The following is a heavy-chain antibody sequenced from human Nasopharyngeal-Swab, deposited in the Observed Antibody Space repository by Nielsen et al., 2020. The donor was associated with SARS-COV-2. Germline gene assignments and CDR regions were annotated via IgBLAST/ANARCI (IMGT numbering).Heavy chain of an antibody. Sequence: SETLSLTCTVSGGSISSSSYYWGWIRQPPGKGLERIGSIYYSGSTYYNPSLKRRVTISVDTSKNQFSLKLSSVTAADTAVYYCATFDYYDSSWGQGTLVTVSS. CDR2: IYYSGST. CDR3: ATFDYYDSS. J-gene: IGHJ4*02. V-gene: IGHV4-39*01. CDR1: GGSISSSSYY. D-gene: IGHD3-22*01.